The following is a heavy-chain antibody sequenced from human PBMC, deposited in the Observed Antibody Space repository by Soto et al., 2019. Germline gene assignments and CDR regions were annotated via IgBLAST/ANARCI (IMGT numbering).Heavy chain of an antibody. CDR3: ARDPYPPHRFGESRAEYFQH. Sequence: ASVKVSCKASGYTFTLSCILFLRQAPGQGLEWMGWISAYNGNTNYAKKLQGRVTLPPYPSPRTASLELRSLRSDDTAVYYCARDPYPPHRFGESRAEYFQHWGQGTLVTVSS. CDR1: GYTFTLSC. V-gene: IGHV1-18*01. J-gene: IGHJ1*01. CDR2: ISAYNGNT. D-gene: IGHD3-10*01.